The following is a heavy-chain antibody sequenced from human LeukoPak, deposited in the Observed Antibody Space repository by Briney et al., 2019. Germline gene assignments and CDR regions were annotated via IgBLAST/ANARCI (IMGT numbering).Heavy chain of an antibody. CDR3: ARVHCSTTSCLDY. J-gene: IGHJ4*02. CDR1: GGTFSSYA. CDR2: ISAYNGNS. V-gene: IGHV1-18*01. Sequence: ASVKVSCKASGGTFSSYAISWVRHAPGQGLEWMGWISAYNGNSNYAQKFQGRVTMTTDTSTSTGYMELRSLRSDDTAVYYCARVHCSTTSCLDYWGQGTLVTVSS. D-gene: IGHD2-2*01.